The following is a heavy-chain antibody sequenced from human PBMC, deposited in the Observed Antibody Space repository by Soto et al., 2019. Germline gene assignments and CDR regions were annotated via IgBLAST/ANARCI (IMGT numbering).Heavy chain of an antibody. CDR1: GFTFENFA. CDR2: FNWNSGSI. V-gene: IGHV3-9*01. J-gene: IGHJ5*02. D-gene: IGHD3-9*01. Sequence: EMQLVESGGGLVQPGRSLRLSCAVSGFTFENFALHWVRQAPGKGLEWVSGFNWNSGSIAYADSVKGRFTSSRDNAKSSLYLHLNGLRPEDTAFYYCAKAPNLVTHWFDPWGQGTLVTVSS. CDR3: AKAPNLVTHWFDP.